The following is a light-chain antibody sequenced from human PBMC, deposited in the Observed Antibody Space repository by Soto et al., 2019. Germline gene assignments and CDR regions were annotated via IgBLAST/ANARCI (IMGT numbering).Light chain of an antibody. V-gene: IGKV3-20*01. CDR1: QSVSSSY. Sequence: EIVLTQSPGTLALSPGERSSRSCRSSQSVSSSYLAWYQQKPGQAPRLLIYGASSRATGIPDRFSGSGSGTDFTLTISRLEPEDFAVYYCQQYGRSQGWTFGQGTQVDIK. J-gene: IGKJ1*01. CDR3: QQYGRSQGWT. CDR2: GAS.